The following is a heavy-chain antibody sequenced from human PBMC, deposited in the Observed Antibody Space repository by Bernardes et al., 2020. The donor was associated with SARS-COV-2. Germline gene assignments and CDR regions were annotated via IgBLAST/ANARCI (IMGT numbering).Heavy chain of an antibody. CDR1: GLTFSSFA. V-gene: IGHV3-23*01. Sequence: GGSLRLSCAASGLTFSSFAMSWVRQAPGRRLEWIAAVSGGGANTFYADSVKGRFTISRDNAKSTMYLQMNSLRVEDTAMYYCVRRLSSVIHDAFDIWGQGTMVTVSS. CDR3: VRRLSSVIHDAFDI. CDR2: VSGGGANT. D-gene: IGHD5-12*01. J-gene: IGHJ3*02.